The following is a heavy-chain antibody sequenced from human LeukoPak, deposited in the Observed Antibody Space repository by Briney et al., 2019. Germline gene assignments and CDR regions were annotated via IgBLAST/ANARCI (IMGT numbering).Heavy chain of an antibody. V-gene: IGHV3-9*01. CDR1: GFTFDDYA. D-gene: IGHD5-18*01. CDR2: ISWNSGSI. CDR3: ARTPGGYSYGGGDY. J-gene: IGHJ4*02. Sequence: GRSLRLSCAASGFTFDDYAMHWVRQAPGKGLEWVSGISWNSGSIGYADSVKGRFTISRDNAKNSLYLQMNSLRAEDTAVYYCARTPGGYSYGGGDYWGQGTLVTVSS.